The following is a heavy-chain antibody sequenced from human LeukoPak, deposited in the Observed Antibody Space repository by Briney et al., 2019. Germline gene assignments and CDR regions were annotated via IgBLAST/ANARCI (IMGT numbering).Heavy chain of an antibody. CDR3: ARDVIYSATTYYDFWSGYYRRKDQADAFDI. CDR2: INLSGIT. D-gene: IGHD3-3*01. V-gene: IGHV4-34*01. J-gene: IGHJ3*02. CDR1: GGSFSGYY. Sequence: PSETLSLTCAVYGGSFSGYYWSWIRQPPGKGLEWIGEINLSGITNYNPSLKSRVTISVDTSKNQFSLKLSSVTAADTAVYYCARDVIYSATTYYDFWSGYYRRKDQADAFDIWGQGTMVTVSS.